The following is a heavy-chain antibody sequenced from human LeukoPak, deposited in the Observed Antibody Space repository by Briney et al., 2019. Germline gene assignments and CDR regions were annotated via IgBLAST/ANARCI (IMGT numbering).Heavy chain of an antibody. Sequence: ASVKVSCKASGGTFSTYVISWVRQAPGQGLEWMGGIIPVFGTANYAEKFQDRVTITADKSTSTAYMELSSLRSDDTAVYYCARDQGGYYSSSWVFDYWGQGTLVTVSS. CDR1: GGTFSTYV. J-gene: IGHJ4*02. V-gene: IGHV1-69*06. CDR2: IIPVFGTA. D-gene: IGHD6-13*01. CDR3: ARDQGGYYSSSWVFDY.